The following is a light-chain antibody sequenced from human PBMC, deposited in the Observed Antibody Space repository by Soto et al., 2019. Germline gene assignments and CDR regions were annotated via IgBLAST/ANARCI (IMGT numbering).Light chain of an antibody. CDR3: QQSYSTPWT. CDR2: AAS. V-gene: IGKV1-39*01. CDR1: QSINIF. J-gene: IGKJ1*01. Sequence: DIKMTQSPSSLSASVGDRVTITCRASQSINIFLNWYQQRPGKAPELLIYAASSLQSGVPSRFSGGGSGTDFTLAISSLQPEDFATYFCQQSYSTPWTFGQGTKVEIK.